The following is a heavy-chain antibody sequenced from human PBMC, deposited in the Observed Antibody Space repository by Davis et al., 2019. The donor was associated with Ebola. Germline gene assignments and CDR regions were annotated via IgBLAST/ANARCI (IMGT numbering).Heavy chain of an antibody. Sequence: AASVKVSCKASGGTFSSYAISWVRQAPGQGLEWMGWINAGNGNTKYSQKFQGRVTITRDTSASTAYMELSSLRSEDTAVYYCARERGGVIVLSFDYWGQGTLVTVSS. J-gene: IGHJ4*02. CDR3: ARERGGVIVLSFDY. CDR2: INAGNGNT. V-gene: IGHV1-3*01. D-gene: IGHD3-16*02. CDR1: GGTFSSYA.